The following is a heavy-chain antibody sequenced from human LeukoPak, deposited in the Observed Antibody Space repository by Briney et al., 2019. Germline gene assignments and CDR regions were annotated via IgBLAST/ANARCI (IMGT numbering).Heavy chain of an antibody. CDR2: INPNSGGT. CDR3: ARDRVGATPTNWFDP. V-gene: IGHV1-2*02. Sequence: GASVKVSCKASGYTFTGYYMHWVRQAPGQGLEWMGWINPNSGGTNYAQKFQGRVTMTRDTSINTAYMELSRLRSDDTAVYYCARDRVGATPTNWFDPWGQGTLVTVSS. CDR1: GYTFTGYY. D-gene: IGHD1-26*01. J-gene: IGHJ5*02.